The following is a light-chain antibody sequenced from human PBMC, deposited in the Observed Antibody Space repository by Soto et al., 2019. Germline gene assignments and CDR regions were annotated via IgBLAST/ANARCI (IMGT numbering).Light chain of an antibody. CDR1: SSDVGAYNY. CDR2: EVR. J-gene: IGLJ1*01. CDR3: SSYRSSTTFV. Sequence: QSALTQPACVSGSPGQSITISCTGTSSDVGAYNYVSWYQQYPGKAPKVIIFEVRKRPSGVSNRFSGSKSGDTASLTISGLQAEDEADYYCSSYRSSTTFVFGTGTKVTVL. V-gene: IGLV2-14*01.